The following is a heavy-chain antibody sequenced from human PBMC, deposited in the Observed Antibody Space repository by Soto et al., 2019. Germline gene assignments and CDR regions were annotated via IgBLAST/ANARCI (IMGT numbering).Heavy chain of an antibody. CDR2: ISGSGGST. J-gene: IGHJ4*02. CDR1: GFTFSSYV. CDR3: AKGGMVRGIPFDY. V-gene: IGHV3-23*01. Sequence: EVQLLESGGGLVQPGGSLRLSCAASGFTFSSYVMSWVRQAPGKGLEWVSAISGSGGSTYYADSVKGRFTISRDNSKNTLYLQMNSLRAEDTAVYYCAKGGMVRGIPFDYWGQGTLVTVSS. D-gene: IGHD3-10*01.